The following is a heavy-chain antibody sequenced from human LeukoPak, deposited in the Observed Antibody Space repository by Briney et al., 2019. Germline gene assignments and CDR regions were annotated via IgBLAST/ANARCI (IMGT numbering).Heavy chain of an antibody. J-gene: IGHJ1*01. D-gene: IGHD2-8*01. V-gene: IGHV1-18*01. CDR2: ISAYNGNT. CDR1: GYTFTSYG. Sequence: ASVKVSCKASGYTFTSYGISWVRQAPGQGLEWMGWISAYNGNTNYAQKLQGRVTMTTDTSTSTAYMELRSLRSDDTAVYYCARDGAGCTNGVCYNRGFQHWGQGTLVTVSS. CDR3: ARDGAGCTNGVCYNRGFQH.